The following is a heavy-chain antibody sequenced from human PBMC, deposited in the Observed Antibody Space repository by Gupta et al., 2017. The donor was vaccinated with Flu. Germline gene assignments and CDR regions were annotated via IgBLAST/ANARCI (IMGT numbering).Heavy chain of an antibody. V-gene: IGHV3-49*03. CDR3: ARSKLFDY. CDR2: IRSKHYGVTT. Sequence: EVQLVESGGGLVQPGRSLSLSCTSSGFTFVDYAMTWFRQAPGKGLEWVGYIRSKHYGVTTEYAASVKGRFTIPRDDSKSIAYLQMNSLKAEDTAMYYCARSKLFDYGGQGTLVTVSS. J-gene: IGHJ4*02. CDR1: GFTFVDYA.